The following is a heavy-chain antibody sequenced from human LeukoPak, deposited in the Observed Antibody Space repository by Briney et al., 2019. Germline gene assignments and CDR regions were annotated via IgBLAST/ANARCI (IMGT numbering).Heavy chain of an antibody. CDR1: GGSISSSSYY. D-gene: IGHD3-22*01. CDR3: ARGYDSRGYPFDY. J-gene: IGHJ4*02. CDR2: LYYSGNI. V-gene: IGHV4-39*01. Sequence: SETLSLTCTVPGGSISSSSYYWGWIRQPPGKGLEWIGSLYYSGNIFYNPSLKSRVTISVDTSKNRFSLKLSSVTAADTAVYYCARGYDSRGYPFDYWGQGTLVTVSS.